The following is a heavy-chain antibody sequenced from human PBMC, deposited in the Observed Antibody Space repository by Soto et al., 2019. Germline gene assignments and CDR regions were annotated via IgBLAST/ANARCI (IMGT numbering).Heavy chain of an antibody. V-gene: IGHV4-61*08. CDR3: ARHSSSWTIFDY. Sequence: PSETLSLTCTVSGGSISSGGYYWYWIRQHPGKGLEWIGYIYYSGSSNYNPSLKSRVSISVDTSKNQFSLKLSSVTAADTAVYYCARHSSSWTIFDYWGQGTLVTVSS. D-gene: IGHD6-13*01. CDR2: IYYSGSS. J-gene: IGHJ4*02. CDR1: GGSISSGGYY.